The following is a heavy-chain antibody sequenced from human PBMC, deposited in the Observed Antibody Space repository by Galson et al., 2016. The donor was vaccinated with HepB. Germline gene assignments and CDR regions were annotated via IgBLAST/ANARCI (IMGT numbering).Heavy chain of an antibody. J-gene: IGHJ5*02. CDR3: ARTDNWVAP. V-gene: IGHV2-70*04. CDR2: IDWDGKK. CDR1: GFSLNTSRMR. Sequence: PALVKPTQTLTLTCTFSGFSLNTSRMRVSWIRQPPGKALEWLARIDWDGKKLYSPSLKTRLSISTDTSRYQVVLTMTNMDPVDTATYYCARTDNWVAPWGQGTLVTVSS.